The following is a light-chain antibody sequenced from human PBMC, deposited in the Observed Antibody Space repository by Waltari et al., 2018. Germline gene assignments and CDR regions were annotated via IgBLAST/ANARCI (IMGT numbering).Light chain of an antibody. CDR3: SSYAGSNNLV. Sequence: QSALTQPPSASGSPGQSVTISCTGTSSDVGGYKFVSWYQQHPGRAPKLMIYEVNQRPAGVPYRFSGSKSGNTASLTVSGLQAEDEADYYCSSYAGSNNLVFGTGTKVTVL. CDR2: EVN. CDR1: SSDVGGYKF. V-gene: IGLV2-8*01. J-gene: IGLJ1*01.